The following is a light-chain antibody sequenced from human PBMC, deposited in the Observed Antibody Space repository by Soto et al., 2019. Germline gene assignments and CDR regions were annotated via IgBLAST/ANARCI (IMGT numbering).Light chain of an antibody. Sequence: EIVLTQSPGTLSLSPWERATLSCGASQSVSSSYLAWYQQKPGQAPRLLIYDASSRATGIPDRFSGRGSGTDFTLTISRLEPEDFAVYYCQQYGSSPPKYTFGQGTKLEI. CDR3: QQYGSSPPKYT. CDR2: DAS. V-gene: IGKV3-20*01. CDR1: QSVSSSY. J-gene: IGKJ2*01.